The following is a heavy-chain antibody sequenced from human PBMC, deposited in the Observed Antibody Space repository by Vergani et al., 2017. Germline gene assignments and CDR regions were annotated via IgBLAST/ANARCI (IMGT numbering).Heavy chain of an antibody. CDR1: GGSFSGYY. CDR3: ARRTVEDYYYGMDV. D-gene: IGHD3/OR15-3a*01. Sequence: QVQLQQWGAGLLKPSETLSLTCAVYGGSFSGYYWSWIRQPPGKGLEWIGEINHSGSTYYNPSLKSRVTISVDTSKNQFSLKLSSVTAADTAVYYCARRTVEDYYYGMDVWGQGTTVTVSS. J-gene: IGHJ6*02. V-gene: IGHV4-34*01. CDR2: INHSGST.